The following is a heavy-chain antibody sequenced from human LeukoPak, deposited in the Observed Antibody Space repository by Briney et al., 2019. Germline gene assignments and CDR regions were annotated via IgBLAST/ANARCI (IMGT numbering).Heavy chain of an antibody. J-gene: IGHJ3*02. CDR1: GFTFSSYW. Sequence: GGSLRLSCAASGFTFSSYWMSWVRQAPGKGLERVANIKQDGSQKYYVDSVKDRCTISRDNAENSLYLLMNSLRAEDTAVYYCARDWMATTRDAFDIWGQGTMVTVSS. V-gene: IGHV3-7*01. D-gene: IGHD5-24*01. CDR3: ARDWMATTRDAFDI. CDR2: IKQDGSQK.